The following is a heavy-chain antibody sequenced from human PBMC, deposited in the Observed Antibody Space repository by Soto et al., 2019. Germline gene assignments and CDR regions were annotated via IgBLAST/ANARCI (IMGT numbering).Heavy chain of an antibody. D-gene: IGHD6-13*01. V-gene: IGHV3-30*18. CDR3: AKDLKVAAAGYFFDH. CDR1: GFTFSNYG. J-gene: IGHJ4*02. CDR2: IANGGGDK. Sequence: PGGSLRLSCAASGFTFSNYGMHWVRQAPGKGLEWVSVIANGGGDKKYANSVKGRFTISRENAKNTMYLQMNSLRAEDTAVYYCAKDLKVAAAGYFFDHWGQGTLVTVS.